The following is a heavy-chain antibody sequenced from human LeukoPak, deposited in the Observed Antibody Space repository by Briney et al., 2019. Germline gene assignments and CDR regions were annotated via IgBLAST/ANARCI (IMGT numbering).Heavy chain of an antibody. CDR1: GVTFSSDL. V-gene: IGHV3-7*03. CDR3: ARDRDYYGSGSYYQDAFDI. CDR2: RKQDGTEK. J-gene: IGHJ3*02. D-gene: IGHD3-10*01. Sequence: GGSLRLSCAASGVTFSSDLMSWVRQAPGQGLEWVANRKQDGTEKYYVDSVKGRFTISRDNAKNSLYLQMNSLRAEDTALYYCARDRDYYGSGSYYQDAFDIWGQGTMVTVSS.